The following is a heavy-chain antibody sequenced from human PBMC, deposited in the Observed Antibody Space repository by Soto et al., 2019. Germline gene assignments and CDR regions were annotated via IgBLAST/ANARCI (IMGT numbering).Heavy chain of an antibody. CDR1: GFTFSSYW. D-gene: IGHD2-2*01. CDR2: IKQDGSEK. J-gene: IGHJ6*04. Sequence: GGSLRLSCAASGFTFSSYWMSWVRQATGKGLEWVANIKQDGSEKYYVDSVKGRFTISRDNAKNSLYLQMNSLRAEDTAVYYCARDLNIVVVPAAIYYYHGMGVWGEGTTVTVSS. CDR3: ARDLNIVVVPAAIYYYHGMGV. V-gene: IGHV3-7*04.